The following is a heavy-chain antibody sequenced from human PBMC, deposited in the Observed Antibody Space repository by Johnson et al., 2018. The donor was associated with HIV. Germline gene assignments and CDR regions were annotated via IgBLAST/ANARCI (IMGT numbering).Heavy chain of an antibody. J-gene: IGHJ3*02. CDR2: IWYDGSNK. CDR3: AKGGSAVAVAFDI. CDR1: GFTFRTSG. D-gene: IGHD6-19*01. Sequence: QVQLVESGGGVVQPGRSLRLSCVASGFTFRTSGMHWVRQAPGQGLEWVAVIWYDGSNKYYADSVKGRFTISRDNSKNTLYLQMNSLRAEDTAVYYCAKGGSAVAVAFDIWGQGTMVTVSS. V-gene: IGHV3-33*06.